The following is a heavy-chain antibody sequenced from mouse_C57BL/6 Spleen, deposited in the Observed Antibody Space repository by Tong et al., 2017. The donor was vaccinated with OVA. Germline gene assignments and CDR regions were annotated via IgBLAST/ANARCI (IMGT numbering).Heavy chain of an antibody. J-gene: IGHJ3*01. CDR3: ARRDDGYLFAY. CDR2: ISSGGSYT. Sequence: EVQLQESGGDLVKPGGSLKLSCAASGFTFSSYGMSWVRQTPDKRLEWVATISSGGSYTYYPDSVKGRFTISRDNAKNTLYLQMSSLKSEDTAMYYCARRDDGYLFAYWGQGTLVTVSA. CDR1: GFTFSSYG. V-gene: IGHV5-6*01. D-gene: IGHD2-3*01.